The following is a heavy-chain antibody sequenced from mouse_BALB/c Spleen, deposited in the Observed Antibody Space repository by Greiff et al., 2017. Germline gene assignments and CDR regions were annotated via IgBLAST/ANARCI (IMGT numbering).Heavy chain of an antibody. V-gene: IGHV7-3*02. CDR1: GFTFTDYY. CDR3: ARDRVTTGAMDY. J-gene: IGHJ4*01. D-gene: IGHD2-2*01. CDR2: IRNKANGYTT. Sequence: EVKLVESGGGLVQPGGSLRLSCATSGFTFTDYYMSWVRQPPGKALEWLGFIRNKANGYTTEYSASVKGRFTISRDNSQSILYLQMNTLRAEDSATYYCARDRVTTGAMDYWGQGTSVTVSS.